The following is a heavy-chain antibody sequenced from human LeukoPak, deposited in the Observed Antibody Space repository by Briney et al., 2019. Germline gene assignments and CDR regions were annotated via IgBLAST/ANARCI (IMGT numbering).Heavy chain of an antibody. J-gene: IGHJ4*02. CDR2: IIPIFGTA. D-gene: IGHD2-2*01. CDR3: ARTDNCSSTSCSYFDY. V-gene: IGHV1-69*05. CDR1: GGTFSSYA. Sequence: SVKVSCKASGGTFSSYAISWVRQAPGQGLEWMGGIIPIFGTANYAQKFQGRVTITTDESTSTAYMELSSLRSEDTAVYYCARTDNCSSTSCSYFDYWGQGTLVTVSS.